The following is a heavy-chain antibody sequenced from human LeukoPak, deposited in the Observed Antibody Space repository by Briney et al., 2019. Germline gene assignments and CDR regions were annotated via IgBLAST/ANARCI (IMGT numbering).Heavy chain of an antibody. Sequence: GGSLRLSCAASGLPFSDHAMSWVRHAPGKGLEWVSAVSANGAATYYTDSVKGRFTISRDNSKSTLYLQVNSLRAEDAAIYYCARFPIYSGSYFDSWGQGTLVTVSS. CDR1: GLPFSDHA. CDR3: ARFPIYSGSYFDS. V-gene: IGHV3-23*01. D-gene: IGHD1-26*01. CDR2: VSANGAAT. J-gene: IGHJ4*03.